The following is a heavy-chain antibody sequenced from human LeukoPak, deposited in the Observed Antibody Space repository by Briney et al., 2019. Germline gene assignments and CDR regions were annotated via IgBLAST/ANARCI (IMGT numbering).Heavy chain of an antibody. V-gene: IGHV3-7*01. CDR2: IKQDGSEK. CDR3: ARDMRSLLWFGDLFEGYGMDV. CDR1: GFTFSSYW. D-gene: IGHD3-10*01. Sequence: GGSLRLSCAASGFTFSSYWMSWVRQAPGKGLEWVANIKQDGSEKYYVDSVKGRFTISRDNAKNSLYLQMNSLRAEDTAVYYCARDMRSLLWFGDLFEGYGMDVWGQGTTVTVSS. J-gene: IGHJ6*02.